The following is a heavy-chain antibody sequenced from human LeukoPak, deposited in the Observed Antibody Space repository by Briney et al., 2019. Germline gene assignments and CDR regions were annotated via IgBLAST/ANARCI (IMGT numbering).Heavy chain of an antibody. J-gene: IGHJ6*02. V-gene: IGHV3-9*01. CDR1: GFTFDDYA. D-gene: IGHD2-15*01. CDR3: AKDMGPDIVVVVAATYYYYGMDV. Sequence: GGSLRLSCAASGFTFDDYAMHWVRQAPGKGLEWVSGISWNSGSIGYADSVKGRFTISRDNAKNSLYLQMNSLRAEDTALYHCAKDMGPDIVVVVAATYYYYGMDVWGQGTTVTVSS. CDR2: ISWNSGSI.